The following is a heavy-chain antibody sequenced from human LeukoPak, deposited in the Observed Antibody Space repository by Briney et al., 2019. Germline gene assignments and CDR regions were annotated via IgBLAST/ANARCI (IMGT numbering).Heavy chain of an antibody. CDR2: ITIASNTI. CDR1: GFTLSSYS. V-gene: IGHV3-48*02. J-gene: IGHJ4*02. CDR3: ARGRPYYFDY. Sequence: GGSLRLSCAASGFTLSSYSMNWVGQAPGKGLEWVSYITIASNTIYYADSVRGRFTISRDNAKNSLYLQMNSLRDEDTAVYYCARGRPYYFDYWGQGTPVTVSS.